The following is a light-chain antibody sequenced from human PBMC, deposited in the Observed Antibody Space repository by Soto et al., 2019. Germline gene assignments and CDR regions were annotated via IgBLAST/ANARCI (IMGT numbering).Light chain of an antibody. Sequence: AIQMTQSPSPLSASVGDRVTITCRESQGIINDLGWYQQTPGKAPKLLIYAASSLQSGVPSRFSGSGAGTDFTLTISSLQPEDFATDYCLQDYNFPLTFGGGTKVDIK. CDR2: AAS. V-gene: IGKV1-6*01. CDR3: LQDYNFPLT. CDR1: QGIIND. J-gene: IGKJ4*01.